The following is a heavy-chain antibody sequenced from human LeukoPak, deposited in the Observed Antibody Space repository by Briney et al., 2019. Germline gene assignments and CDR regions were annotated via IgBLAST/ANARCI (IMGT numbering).Heavy chain of an antibody. V-gene: IGHV3-30*02. CDR1: GFTFSNYG. CDR3: AKDRRYSGYGIFDY. Sequence: GGSLRLSCAAAGFTFSNYGIHWVRQAPGKVLEGVAFIGHDGSKEYYADSVEGRFTISRDSSKNTVYLQMNSLRADDTALYYCAKDRRYSGYGIFDYWGQGTLVTVSS. CDR2: IGHDGSKE. J-gene: IGHJ4*02. D-gene: IGHD5-12*01.